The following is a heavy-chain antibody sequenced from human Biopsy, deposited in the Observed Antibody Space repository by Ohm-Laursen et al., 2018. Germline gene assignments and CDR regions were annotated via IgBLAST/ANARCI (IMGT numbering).Heavy chain of an antibody. CDR2: ISPRGGGT. V-gene: IGHV1-46*01. Sequence: ASVKVSCKGSEFSFSRYDMHWVRQAPGRGLKWMGIISPRGGGTMDTQKFQDRLTMTRDTSTSTVHMELKSLKSEDTAVYYCAIFEGYSDDNLDYEHYGMDVWGQGTTVTVSS. CDR3: AIFEGYSDDNLDYEHYGMDV. D-gene: IGHD1-26*01. J-gene: IGHJ6*02. CDR1: EFSFSRYD.